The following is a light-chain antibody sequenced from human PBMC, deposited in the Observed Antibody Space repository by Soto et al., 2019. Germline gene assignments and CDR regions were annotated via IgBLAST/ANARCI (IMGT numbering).Light chain of an antibody. V-gene: IGKV3-15*01. J-gene: IGKJ1*01. Sequence: EMVMTQSPATLSVSLGESATLSCRASQSVRTKLVWYQQKPGQAPRLLIYGASTRATGIPARFSGSGSGTEFTLTISSLQSEDFAVYYCQQHDQGWTFGQGTKVEIK. CDR2: GAS. CDR3: QQHDQGWT. CDR1: QSVRTK.